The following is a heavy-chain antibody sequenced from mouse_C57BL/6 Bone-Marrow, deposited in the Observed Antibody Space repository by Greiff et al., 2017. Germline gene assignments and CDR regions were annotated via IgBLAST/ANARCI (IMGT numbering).Heavy chain of an antibody. V-gene: IGHV5-17*01. J-gene: IGHJ3*01. Sequence: EVKLMESGGGLVKPGGSLKLSCAASGFTFSDYGMHWVRQAPEKGLEWVAYISSGSSTIYYADTVKGRFTITRDNAKNTLFLQMTSLRSEDTAMYYCARERDYYGSWFAYWGQGTLVTVSA. CDR1: GFTFSDYG. CDR2: ISSGSSTI. CDR3: ARERDYYGSWFAY. D-gene: IGHD1-1*01.